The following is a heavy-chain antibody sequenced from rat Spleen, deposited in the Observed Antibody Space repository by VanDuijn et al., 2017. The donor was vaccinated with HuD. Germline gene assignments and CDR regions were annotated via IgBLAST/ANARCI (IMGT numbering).Heavy chain of an antibody. V-gene: IGHV5-31*01. CDR1: GFTFNNYW. J-gene: IGHJ1*01. D-gene: IGHD5-1*01. CDR3: ARELGADWYFDF. Sequence: EVQLVESGGGLVQPGRSLKLSCVASGFTFNNYWMTWIRQAPGKGLEWIASITHTGGNTYYPDSMRGRFTVSRDNAKSTLYLQMDSLRSEDTATYYGARELGADWYFDFWGPGTMVTVSS. CDR2: ITHTGGNT.